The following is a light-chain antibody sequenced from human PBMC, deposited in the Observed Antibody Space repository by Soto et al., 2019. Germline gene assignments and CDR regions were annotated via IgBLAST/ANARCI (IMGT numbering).Light chain of an antibody. Sequence: QSALTHPASVSGSPGQSITISCTGTSSDVRGYDYVSWYQLHPGKAPKLMVFEVSNRPSGVSYRVSGSKSGNTASLTISGLQAEDEADYFCSSYSVSTAYLFGTGTKVTVL. CDR3: SSYSVSTAYL. CDR2: EVS. V-gene: IGLV2-14*01. CDR1: SSDVRGYDY. J-gene: IGLJ1*01.